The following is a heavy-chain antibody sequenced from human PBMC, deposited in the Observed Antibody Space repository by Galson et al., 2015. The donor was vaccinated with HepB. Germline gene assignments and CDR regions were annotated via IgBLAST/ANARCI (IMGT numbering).Heavy chain of an antibody. CDR2: VGTVGDT. CDR1: GFNFSNYD. Sequence: SLRLSCAASGFNFSNYDMHWVRQVTGKGLEWVSGVGTVGDTYYSDSVKGRFTISRDNAKNSLYLQMNSLRVGDTAVYYCARDQRIGHYAFDIWGLGTMVTVST. CDR3: ARDQRIGHYAFDI. V-gene: IGHV3-13*01. D-gene: IGHD2-15*01. J-gene: IGHJ3*02.